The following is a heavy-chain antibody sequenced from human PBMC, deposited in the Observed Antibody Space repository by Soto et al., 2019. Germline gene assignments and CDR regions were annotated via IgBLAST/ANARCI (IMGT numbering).Heavy chain of an antibody. D-gene: IGHD3-16*01. CDR2: MEPSTGRT. V-gene: IGHV1-8*01. J-gene: IGHJ4*02. CDR3: ARGVIAGVAY. CDR1: GYSFTSLD. Sequence: QVQLVQSGAEVREPGASVKVSCKASGYSFTSLDINWVRQTAGQGLEWMGWMEPSTGRTGYAQKFQGTVTMTRDTSITTAYMELTTRTSDDTAFYYWARGVIAGVAYWGQGTLVIVSS.